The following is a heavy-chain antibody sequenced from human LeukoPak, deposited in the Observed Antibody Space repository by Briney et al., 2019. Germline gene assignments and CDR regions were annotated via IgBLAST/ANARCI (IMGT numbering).Heavy chain of an antibody. Sequence: SETLSLTCAVYGGSFSGYYWSWIRQPPGKGLEWIGEINRSGSTNYNPSLKSRVTISVDTSKNQFSLKLSSVTAADTAVYYCARGGGLGAAHNWFDPWGQGTLVTVSS. J-gene: IGHJ5*02. CDR1: GGSFSGYY. D-gene: IGHD6-6*01. CDR2: INRSGST. V-gene: IGHV4-34*01. CDR3: ARGGGLGAAHNWFDP.